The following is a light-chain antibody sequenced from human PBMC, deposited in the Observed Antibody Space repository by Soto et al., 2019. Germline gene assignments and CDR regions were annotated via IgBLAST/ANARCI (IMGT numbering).Light chain of an antibody. CDR3: QQYNAWPRT. J-gene: IGKJ2*01. CDR1: QSVGGD. V-gene: IGKV3-15*01. CDR2: GAV. Sequence: EVVMTQSPVTLSVSPGERATLSCRASQSVGGDLAWYQQTPGQTPRLLIYGAVTRATGVAARFSGAGSGTKFTLTVDSLQSEDVAIYYCQQYNAWPRTFGQGTKLEI.